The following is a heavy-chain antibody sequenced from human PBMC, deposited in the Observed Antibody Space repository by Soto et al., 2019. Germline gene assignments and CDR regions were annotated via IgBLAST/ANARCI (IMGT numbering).Heavy chain of an antibody. CDR3: VRIMVRGKTAYYGMDV. V-gene: IGHV3-48*02. Sequence: EVQLVESGGGLVQPGGSLRLSCEASGFTFSSYSMNWVRQAPGKGLEWVSYISSSSSAIYYADSVKGRFTISRDSAKNSLYLQMNSLRDEDTAVYYCVRIMVRGKTAYYGMDVWGQGTTVTVSS. J-gene: IGHJ6*02. CDR1: GFTFSSYS. D-gene: IGHD3-10*01. CDR2: ISSSSSAI.